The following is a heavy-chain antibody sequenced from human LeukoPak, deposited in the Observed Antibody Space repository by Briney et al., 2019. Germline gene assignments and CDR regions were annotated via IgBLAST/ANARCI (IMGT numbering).Heavy chain of an antibody. D-gene: IGHD6-19*01. CDR1: GHIFSLCD. V-gene: IGHV1-18*01. Sequence: GASVNLFCKFSGHIFSLCDIRWVPQAPGQGLEWMGWISAYNGNTNYAQKLQGRVTMTTDTSTSTAYMELRSLRSDDTAVYYCARDGGNSVGWVNDYWGQGTLVTVSS. J-gene: IGHJ4*02. CDR3: ARDGGNSVGWVNDY. CDR2: ISAYNGNT.